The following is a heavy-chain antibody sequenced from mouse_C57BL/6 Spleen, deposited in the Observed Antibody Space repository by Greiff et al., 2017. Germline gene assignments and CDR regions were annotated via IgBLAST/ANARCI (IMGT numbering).Heavy chain of an antibody. J-gene: IGHJ4*01. CDR1: GYTFTDYY. CDR2: IYPGSGNT. CDR3: ASRAGAMDY. Sequence: QVQLKQSGAELVRPGASVKLSCKASGYTFTDYYINWVKQRPGQGLEWIARIYPGSGNTYYNEKFKGKATLTAEKSSSTAYMQLSSLTSEDSAVYFCASRAGAMDYWGQGTSVTVSS. V-gene: IGHV1-76*01. D-gene: IGHD3-1*01.